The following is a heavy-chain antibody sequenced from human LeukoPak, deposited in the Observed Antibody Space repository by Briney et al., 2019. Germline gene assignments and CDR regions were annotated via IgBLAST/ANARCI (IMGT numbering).Heavy chain of an antibody. J-gene: IGHJ4*02. CDR2: INTGNGNT. CDR1: GYTFTSYA. CDR3: ARDESLLNY. V-gene: IGHV1-3*04. Sequence: ASVKVSCKASGYTFTSYAMHWVRQAPGQRLEWMGWINTGNGNTKCSQNFQGRVTITRDTSASTAYMELSSLRSEDTAVYYCARDESLLNYWGQGTLVTVSS.